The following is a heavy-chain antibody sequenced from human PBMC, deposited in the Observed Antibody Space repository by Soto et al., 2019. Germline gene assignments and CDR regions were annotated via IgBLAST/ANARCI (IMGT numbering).Heavy chain of an antibody. Sequence: GASVKVSCKASGYTFTGYYMHWVRQAPGQGLEWMGWINPNSGGTIYAQKFQGWVTMTRDTSISTAYMELSRLRSDDTAVYYCARDKAASSRVAWYYGMDVWGQGTTVTVAS. CDR3: ARDKAASSRVAWYYGMDV. D-gene: IGHD2-2*01. J-gene: IGHJ6*02. CDR2: INPNSGGT. V-gene: IGHV1-2*04. CDR1: GYTFTGYY.